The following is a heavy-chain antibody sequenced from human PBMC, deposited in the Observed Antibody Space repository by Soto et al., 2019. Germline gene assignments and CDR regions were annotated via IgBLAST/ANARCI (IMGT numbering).Heavy chain of an antibody. D-gene: IGHD6-19*01. J-gene: IGHJ4*02. CDR2: IYYSGST. Sequence: QLQLQESGPGLVKPSETLSLTCTVSGGSISSSSYYWGWIRQPPGKGLEWIGSIYYSGSTYYNPSLKSRVTISVDTSKNQFSLKMSSVTAADTAVYYCAGEGSGWYVAYWGQGTLVTVSS. CDR1: GGSISSSSYY. V-gene: IGHV4-39*01. CDR3: AGEGSGWYVAY.